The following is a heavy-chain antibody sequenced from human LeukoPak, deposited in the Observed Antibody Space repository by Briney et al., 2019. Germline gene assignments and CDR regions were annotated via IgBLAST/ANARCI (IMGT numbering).Heavy chain of an antibody. CDR1: GFSLNTTGVA. CDR2: IYWNDDK. CDR3: TQRSIGWRVDY. D-gene: IGHD6-19*01. V-gene: IGHV2-5*01. Sequence: SGPTLVNPTQTLTLTCTFSGFSLNTTGVAVGWIRQPPGKALEWLALIYWNDDKRYSPSLKTRLTITKDTSKNQVVLTMTNMDPVDTATYYCTQRSIGWRVDYWGQGTLVTVSS. J-gene: IGHJ4*02.